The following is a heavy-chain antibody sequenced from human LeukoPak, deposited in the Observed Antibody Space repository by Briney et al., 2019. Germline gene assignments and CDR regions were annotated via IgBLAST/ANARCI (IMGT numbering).Heavy chain of an antibody. V-gene: IGHV1-46*01. J-gene: IGHJ1*01. Sequence: GASVKVSCKASGYTFTGYYMHWVRQAPGQGLEWMGIINPSGGSTSYAQKFQGRVTMTRDTSTSTVYMELSSLRSEDTAVYYCARVAEDGSSSGDFQHWGQGTLVTVSS. D-gene: IGHD6-6*01. CDR3: ARVAEDGSSSGDFQH. CDR2: INPSGGST. CDR1: GYTFTGYY.